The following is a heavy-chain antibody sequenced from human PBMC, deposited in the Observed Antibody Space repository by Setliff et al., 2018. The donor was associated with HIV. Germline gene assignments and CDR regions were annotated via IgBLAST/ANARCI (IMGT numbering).Heavy chain of an antibody. CDR3: ARGYCGGGICYSPNWLDP. CDR1: GYTFTNNV. Sequence: GASVKVSCKASGYTFTNNVIHWVRQAPGQRLEWMGWIHAGSGDTQYSQKFQGRVTITRDTSASTVYMELSSLRSEDTAMYYCARGYCGGGICYSPNWLDPWGQGTLVTVSS. CDR2: IHAGSGDT. V-gene: IGHV1-3*01. J-gene: IGHJ5*02. D-gene: IGHD2-15*01.